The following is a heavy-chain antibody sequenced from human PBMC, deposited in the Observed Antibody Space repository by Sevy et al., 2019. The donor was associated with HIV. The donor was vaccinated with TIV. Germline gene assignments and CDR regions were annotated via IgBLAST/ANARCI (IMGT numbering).Heavy chain of an antibody. CDR2: FSGSGSTI. Sequence: GGSLRLSCTASGFTFSDYYMTWIRQAPGKGLEWVSYFSGSGSTIDYADSVKGRFTISRDNAKKSLYLQMKSLRDDDTDVCYCARAAGWLDPWGQGTLVTVSS. CDR1: GFTFSDYY. J-gene: IGHJ5*02. V-gene: IGHV3-11*01. CDR3: ARAAGWLDP.